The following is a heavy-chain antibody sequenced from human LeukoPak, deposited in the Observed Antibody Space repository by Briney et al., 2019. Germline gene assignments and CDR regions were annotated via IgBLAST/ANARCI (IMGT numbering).Heavy chain of an antibody. J-gene: IGHJ5*02. CDR2: INPSGGSA. CDR3: ARASYYYNWFDP. CDR1: GYTFTSYY. Sequence: GASVKVSCKASGYTFTSYYLHWVRQAPGQGLEWMGIINPSGGSASYAQKFQGRVTMTRDTSTSTVYMELSSLRSDDTAVYYCARASYYYNWFDPWGQGTLVTVSS. D-gene: IGHD3-16*01. V-gene: IGHV1-46*01.